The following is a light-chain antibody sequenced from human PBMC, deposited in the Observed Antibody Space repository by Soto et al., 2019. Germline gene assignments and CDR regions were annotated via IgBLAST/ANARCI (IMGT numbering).Light chain of an antibody. V-gene: IGKV1-39*01. CDR2: AAS. CDR3: QQNYSATWT. CDR1: QGISTY. Sequence: DIQMTQSPSSLSASVGDRLTITCRASQGISTYLNWYQQKPGKAPKLLIYAASTLQSGVPSRFSGSGSETDFTLTISSLQPEDFASYSCQQNYSATWTFGQGTMVDIK. J-gene: IGKJ1*01.